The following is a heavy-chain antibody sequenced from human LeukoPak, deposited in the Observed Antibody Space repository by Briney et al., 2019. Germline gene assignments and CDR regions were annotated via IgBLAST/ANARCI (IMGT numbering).Heavy chain of an antibody. V-gene: IGHV3-53*01. CDR2: IYSGGST. Sequence: GGSLRLSCAASGFTVSSNYMSWVRQAPGKGLEWVSVIYSGGSTYYADSVKGRFTISRDNSKNTLYLQMNSLRAEDTAIYYCAKDQQSISYSPWGQGTLVTVSS. CDR3: AKDQQSISYSP. J-gene: IGHJ5*02. CDR1: GFTVSSNY. D-gene: IGHD4-11*01.